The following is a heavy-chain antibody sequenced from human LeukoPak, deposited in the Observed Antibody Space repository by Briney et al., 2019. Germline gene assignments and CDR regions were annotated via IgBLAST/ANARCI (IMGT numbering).Heavy chain of an antibody. CDR3: ARAAPVYYDSSGHLDY. CDR1: GGSISSGSYY. Sequence: PSETLSLTCTVSGGSISSGSYYWSWIRQPAGKGLEWIGRIYTSGSTNYNPSLKSRVTISVDTSKNQFSLKLSSVTAADTAVYYCARAAPVYYDSSGHLDYWGQGTLVTVSS. CDR2: IYTSGST. J-gene: IGHJ4*02. D-gene: IGHD3-22*01. V-gene: IGHV4-61*02.